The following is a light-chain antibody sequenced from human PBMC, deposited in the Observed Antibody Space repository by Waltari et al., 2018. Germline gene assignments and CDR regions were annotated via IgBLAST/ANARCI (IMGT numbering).Light chain of an antibody. CDR3: QQYNRYSPT. CDR2: KAS. Sequence: DIQMTQFPSTLSASVGDRVTITCRASQSISSWLAWYQQRPGKAPKLLIYKASSLESGVPSRFSGSGSGTEFTLTISSLQPDDFATYYCQQYNRYSPTFGQGTKVEIK. CDR1: QSISSW. V-gene: IGKV1-5*03. J-gene: IGKJ1*01.